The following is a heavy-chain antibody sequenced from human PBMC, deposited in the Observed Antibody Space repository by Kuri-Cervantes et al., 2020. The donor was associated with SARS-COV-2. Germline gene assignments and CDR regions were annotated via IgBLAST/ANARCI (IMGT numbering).Heavy chain of an antibody. Sequence: SVQVSCKASGGTFSRYAISWVRQAPGHGLEWLGGIIPIFGTANYAQNFQGRVTITADESTSPAYMELSSLRSEDTAVYYCASSLAALRGPFDYRGQGTLVTVSS. J-gene: IGHJ4*02. CDR2: IIPIFGTA. CDR1: GGTFSRYA. D-gene: IGHD6-13*01. CDR3: ASSLAALRGPFDY. V-gene: IGHV1-69*13.